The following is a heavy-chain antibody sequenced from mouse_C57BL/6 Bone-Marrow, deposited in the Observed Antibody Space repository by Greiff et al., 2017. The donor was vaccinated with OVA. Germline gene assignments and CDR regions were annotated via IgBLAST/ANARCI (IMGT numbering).Heavy chain of an antibody. CDR1: GYTFTSYG. Sequence: QVQLQQSGAELARPGASVKLSCKASGYTFTSYGISWVKQRTGQGLEWIGEIYPRSGNTYYNEKFKGKATLTADKSSSTAYMKLRSLTSEDSAVYFCAMEGLRPSYWGQGTLVTVSA. CDR3: AMEGLRPSY. CDR2: IYPRSGNT. J-gene: IGHJ3*01. D-gene: IGHD2-4*01. V-gene: IGHV1-81*01.